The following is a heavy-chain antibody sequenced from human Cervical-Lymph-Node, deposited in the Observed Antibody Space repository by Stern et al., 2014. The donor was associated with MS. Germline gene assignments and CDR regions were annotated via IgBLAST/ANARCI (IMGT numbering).Heavy chain of an antibody. CDR3: AHIAGMTYGLDA. V-gene: IGHV2-70*12. Sequence: QITLKESGPALVKPTQTLTLTCTFSGFSLNTGGMAVTWIRQPPGKALEWLALIDWDDNKYYTTSLKTRLTVSKDTSKNQVVLTMTNVGPADTATYYCAHIAGMTYGLDAWGQGTMVTVSS. CDR1: GFSLNTGGMA. J-gene: IGHJ3*01. D-gene: IGHD4-17*01. CDR2: IDWDDNK.